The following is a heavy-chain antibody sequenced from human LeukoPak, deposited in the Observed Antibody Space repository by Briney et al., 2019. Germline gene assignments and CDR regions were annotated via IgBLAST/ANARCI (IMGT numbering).Heavy chain of an antibody. CDR2: ISSRSSYI. CDR1: GFTFSSYR. CDR3: ARGKGDVWFGERNYYGMDV. D-gene: IGHD3-10*01. Sequence: GGSLRLSCAASGFTFSSYRMKWVRQAPGKGLEWVSSISSRSSYIYYADSVKGRFTISRDNAKNSLYLQMNSLRAEDTAVYYCARGKGDVWFGERNYYGMDVWGQGTTVTVSS. J-gene: IGHJ6*02. V-gene: IGHV3-21*01.